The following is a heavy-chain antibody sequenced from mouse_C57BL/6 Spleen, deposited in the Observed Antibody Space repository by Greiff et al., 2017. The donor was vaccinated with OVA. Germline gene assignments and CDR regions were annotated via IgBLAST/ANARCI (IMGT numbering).Heavy chain of an antibody. V-gene: IGHV5-6*01. D-gene: IGHD4-1*01. J-gene: IGHJ2*01. Sequence: VQLKESGGDLVKPGGSLKLSCAASGFTFSSYGMSWVRQTPDKRLEWVATISSGGSYTYYPDSVKGRFTISRDNAKNTLYLQMSSLKSEDTAMYYCAREGLTGTVFDYWGQGTTLTVSS. CDR1: GFTFSSYG. CDR3: AREGLTGTVFDY. CDR2: ISSGGSYT.